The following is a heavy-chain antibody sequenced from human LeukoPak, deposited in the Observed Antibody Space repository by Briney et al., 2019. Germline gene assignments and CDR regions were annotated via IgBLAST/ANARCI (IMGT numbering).Heavy chain of an antibody. CDR1: GGSFSGYY. CDR3: ARGHPDSSGWYISYYFDY. V-gene: IGHV4-34*01. D-gene: IGHD6-19*01. CDR2: INHSGST. J-gene: IGHJ4*02. Sequence: SETLSLTCAVYGGSFSGYYWSWIRQPPGKGLEWIGEINHSGSTNYNPSLKSRVTISVDTSKNQFSLKLSSVTAADTAVYYCARGHPDSSGWYISYYFDYWGQGTLVTVSS.